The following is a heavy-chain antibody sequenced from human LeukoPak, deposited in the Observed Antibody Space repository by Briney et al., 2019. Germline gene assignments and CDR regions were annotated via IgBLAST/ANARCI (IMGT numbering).Heavy chain of an antibody. V-gene: IGHV4-34*01. J-gene: IGHJ4*02. CDR1: GGSFSGYY. Sequence: PSETLSLTCAVYGGSFSGYYWSWIRQPPGKGLEWIGEINHSGGTDYSPSLKSRATISVDTFKNQLSLKLSSVTAADTAVYYCARESVATIQRGFDYWGQGTLVTVSS. CDR2: INHSGGT. CDR3: ARESVATIQRGFDY. D-gene: IGHD5-12*01.